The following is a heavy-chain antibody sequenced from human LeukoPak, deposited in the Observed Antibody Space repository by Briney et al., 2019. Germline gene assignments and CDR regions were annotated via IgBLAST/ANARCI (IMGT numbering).Heavy chain of an antibody. CDR2: INPKSGGT. D-gene: IGHD3-10*01. CDR1: AYTFTGYY. Sequence: ASVKVSCKASAYTFTGYYIHWVRQAPGQGLEWMGWINPKSGGTDYAQKFQGRVTMTRDTSISTAYMELSRLRSDDTAVYYCARTHFPNYYGSGSYSPWGQGTLVTVSS. CDR3: ARTHFPNYYGSGSYSP. V-gene: IGHV1-2*02. J-gene: IGHJ5*02.